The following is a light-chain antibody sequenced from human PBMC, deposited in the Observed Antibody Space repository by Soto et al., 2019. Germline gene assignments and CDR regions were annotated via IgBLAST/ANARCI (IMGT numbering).Light chain of an antibody. CDR2: GNT. J-gene: IGLJ1*01. V-gene: IGLV1-40*01. CDR1: SSNIGADYD. Sequence: QLVLTQPPSVSGAPGQRVTISCTGSSSNIGADYDVHWYQQLPGTAPKLLISGNTNRPSGVPDRFSGSKSGTSASLAITALQAEDEADYYCQSYDSSLSGHYVFGSGTKLTVL. CDR3: QSYDSSLSGHYV.